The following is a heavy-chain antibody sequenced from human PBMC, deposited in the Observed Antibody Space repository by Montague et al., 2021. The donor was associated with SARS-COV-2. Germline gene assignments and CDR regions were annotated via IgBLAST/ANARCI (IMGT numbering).Heavy chain of an antibody. Sequence: SLRLSCAASGFTFSNIWMSWVRQAPEKGLEWVANIKPDESEKNYVDSVKGRFSISRDNAKNSLYLQMDNLRAEDTAIYYCAKNGGAHGLDVWGQGTSVSVSS. J-gene: IGHJ6*02. CDR2: IKPDESEK. CDR1: GFTFSNIW. CDR3: AKNGGAHGLDV. D-gene: IGHD4-23*01. V-gene: IGHV3-7*01.